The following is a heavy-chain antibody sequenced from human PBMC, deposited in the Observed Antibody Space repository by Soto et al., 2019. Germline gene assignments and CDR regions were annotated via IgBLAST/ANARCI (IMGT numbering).Heavy chain of an antibody. CDR1: GGSISSSNW. V-gene: IGHV4-4*02. J-gene: IGHJ3*02. CDR3: ARVIGAVVAIGHGAFDI. Sequence: QVQLQESGPGLVKPSGTLSLTCAVSGGSISSSNWWSWVRQPPGKGLEWVGEIYHRGSTNYNPSLKRRVTISVDKSKNQFSLQLSSVTAADTAVYYCARVIGAVVAIGHGAFDIWGQGTMVTVSS. CDR2: IYHRGST. D-gene: IGHD2-15*01.